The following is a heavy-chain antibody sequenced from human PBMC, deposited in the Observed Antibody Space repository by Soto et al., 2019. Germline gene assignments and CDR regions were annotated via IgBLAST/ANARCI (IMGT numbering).Heavy chain of an antibody. CDR2: IYYSGTT. CDR1: NGSIGTNY. J-gene: IGHJ4*02. V-gene: IGHV4-59*08. D-gene: IGHD3-3*01. Sequence: SETLSLTCTISNGSIGTNYWSWLRQPPGKPLEWIGHIYYSGTTNYNPSLKSRVTLSVDMSKSQFSLKLTSATAADTAVYYCARHRWTSGYYLVFDAWGQGTLVTVSS. CDR3: ARHRWTSGYYLVFDA.